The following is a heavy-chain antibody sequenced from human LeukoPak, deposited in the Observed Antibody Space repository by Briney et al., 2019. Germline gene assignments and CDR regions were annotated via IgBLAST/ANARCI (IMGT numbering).Heavy chain of an antibody. V-gene: IGHV1-46*01. D-gene: IGHD3-10*01. J-gene: IGHJ3*02. CDR3: ARDYFEGFGELFAHDAFDI. Sequence: ASVKVSCKASGYTFTSYYMHWVRQAPGQGLEWMGIINPSGGSTSYAQKFQGRVTMTRDTSTSTAYMELRSLRSDDTAVYYCARDYFEGFGELFAHDAFDIWGQGTMVTVSS. CDR1: GYTFTSYY. CDR2: INPSGGST.